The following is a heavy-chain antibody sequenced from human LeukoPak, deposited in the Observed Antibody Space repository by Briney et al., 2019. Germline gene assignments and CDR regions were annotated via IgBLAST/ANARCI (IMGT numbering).Heavy chain of an antibody. V-gene: IGHV4-61*05. J-gene: IGHJ3*02. CDR3: ARAGPDAFDI. CDR1: GGSISSSSYY. CDR2: IYYSGST. D-gene: IGHD3-10*01. Sequence: PSETLSLTCTVSGGSISSSSYYWGWIRQPPGKGLEWIGYIYYSGSTNYNPSLKSRVTISVDTSKNQFSLKLSSVTAADTAVYYCARAGPDAFDIWGQGTMVTVSS.